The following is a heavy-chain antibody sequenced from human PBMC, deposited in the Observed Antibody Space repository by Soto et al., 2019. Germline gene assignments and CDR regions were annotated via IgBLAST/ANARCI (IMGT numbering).Heavy chain of an antibody. CDR3: ARDAAMGDYYHYGMDV. CDR1: GYTFTGYD. CDR2: INPSSGGA. Sequence: ASVKVSCKASGYTFTGYDLHWVRQAPGQGLEWMGWINPSSGGANIAQKFQGWVTMTRDTSIDTAYMELTRLRSDDTAVYYCARDAAMGDYYHYGMDVWGQGTPVTVSS. J-gene: IGHJ6*02. D-gene: IGHD5-18*01. V-gene: IGHV1-2*04.